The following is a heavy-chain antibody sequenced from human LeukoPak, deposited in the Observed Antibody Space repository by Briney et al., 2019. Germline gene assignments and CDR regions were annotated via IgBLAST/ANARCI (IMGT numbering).Heavy chain of an antibody. V-gene: IGHV3-23*01. J-gene: IGHJ4*02. D-gene: IGHD1-26*01. Sequence: GGSLRLSCAASGFTFSSYAMSWVRQAPGKGLEWVSAISGSGGSTYYADSVKGRFTISRDNSKNTLYLQMNSLRAEDTAVYYCAKDALRVLVGATSEFDYWGQGTLVTVSS. CDR3: AKDALRVLVGATSEFDY. CDR1: GFTFSSYA. CDR2: ISGSGGST.